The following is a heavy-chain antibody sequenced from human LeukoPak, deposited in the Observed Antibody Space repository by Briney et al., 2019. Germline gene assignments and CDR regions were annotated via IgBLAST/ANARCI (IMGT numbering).Heavy chain of an antibody. CDR2: IRYDGSNK. Sequence: GGSLRLSCAASGFGFSGYGMHWVRQAPGKRLEWVAFIRYDGSNKYYADSVKGRFTISRDNSKNTLYLQINSLRAEDTAVYYCAKDRCSSASCYGGHDYWGQGTLVTVSS. J-gene: IGHJ4*02. V-gene: IGHV3-30*02. CDR1: GFGFSGYG. D-gene: IGHD2-2*01. CDR3: AKDRCSSASCYGGHDY.